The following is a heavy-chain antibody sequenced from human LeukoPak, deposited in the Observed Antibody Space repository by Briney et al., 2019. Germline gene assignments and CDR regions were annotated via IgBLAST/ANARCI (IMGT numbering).Heavy chain of an antibody. CDR3: ARDLPLYYSPNNWFDP. CDR2: ISSSSTI. CDR1: GFTFSSYS. V-gene: IGHV3-48*01. D-gene: IGHD1-26*01. J-gene: IGHJ5*02. Sequence: GGSLRLPCAASGFTFSSYSMNWVRQAPGKGLEWVSYISSSSTIYYADSVKGRFTISRDNAKNSLYLQLNSLRAEDTAVYYCARDLPLYYSPNNWFDPWGQGTLVTVSS.